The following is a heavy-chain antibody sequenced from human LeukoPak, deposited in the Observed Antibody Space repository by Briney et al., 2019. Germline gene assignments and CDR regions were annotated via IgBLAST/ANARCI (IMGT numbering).Heavy chain of an antibody. Sequence: SETLSLTCAVYGGSFSGYYWSWIRQPPGKGLEWIGSIYYSGSTYYNPSLKSRVTISVDTSKNQFSLKLSSVTAADTAVYYCARGDPYDYVWGSYRPVGYYFDYWGQGTLVTVSS. CDR1: GGSFSGYY. CDR2: IYYSGST. CDR3: ARGDPYDYVWGSYRPVGYYFDY. J-gene: IGHJ4*02. V-gene: IGHV4-34*01. D-gene: IGHD3-16*02.